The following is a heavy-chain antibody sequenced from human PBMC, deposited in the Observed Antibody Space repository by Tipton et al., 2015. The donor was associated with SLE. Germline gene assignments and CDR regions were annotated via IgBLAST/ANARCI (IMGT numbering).Heavy chain of an antibody. CDR1: GGSFSGYY. CDR3: AGGGGYCSSTSCPGAFDI. CDR2: INHSGST. Sequence: TLSLTCAVYGGSFSGYYWSWIRQPPGKGLEWIGDINHSGSTNYNPSLKSRVTISVDTSKNQFSLKLSSVTAADTAVYYCAGGGGYCSSTSCPGAFDIWGQGTMVTVSS. J-gene: IGHJ3*02. V-gene: IGHV4-34*01. D-gene: IGHD2-2*01.